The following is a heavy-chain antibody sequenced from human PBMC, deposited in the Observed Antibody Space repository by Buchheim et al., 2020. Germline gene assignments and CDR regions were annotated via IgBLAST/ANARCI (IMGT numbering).Heavy chain of an antibody. CDR1: GFIFSSYG. Sequence: QVQLVESGGDVVQPGRSLRLSCAASGFIFSSYGIHWVRQAPGKGLEWVAVLWYDGSNKYYADSVKGRFTIFRDSSKSTVYLQINSLRDEDTAVYYCARDVGNGLDVWGQGTT. CDR2: LWYDGSNK. V-gene: IGHV3-33*01. J-gene: IGHJ6*02. D-gene: IGHD3-10*01. CDR3: ARDVGNGLDV.